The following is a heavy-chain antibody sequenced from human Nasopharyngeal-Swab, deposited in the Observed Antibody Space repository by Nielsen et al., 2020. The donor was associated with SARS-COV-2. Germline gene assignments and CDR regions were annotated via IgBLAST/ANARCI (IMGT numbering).Heavy chain of an antibody. J-gene: IGHJ6*02. D-gene: IGHD2-8*01. CDR3: ARSLPGYCTNGVCHYYGMDV. Sequence: SQTLSLTCAVYGGSFSGYYWNWIRQPPGRGLEWIGEINHSGSTNYNPSLKSRVTISVDTSKNQFSLKLSSVTAADTAVYYCARSLPGYCTNGVCHYYGMDVWGQGTTVTVSS. CDR1: GGSFSGYY. CDR2: INHSGST. V-gene: IGHV4-34*01.